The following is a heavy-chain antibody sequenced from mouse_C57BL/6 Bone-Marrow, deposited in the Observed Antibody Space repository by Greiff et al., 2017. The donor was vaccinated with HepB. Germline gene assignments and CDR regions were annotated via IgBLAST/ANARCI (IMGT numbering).Heavy chain of an antibody. V-gene: IGHV5-6*01. J-gene: IGHJ4*01. Sequence: EVQLVESGGDLVKPGGSLKLSCAASGFTFSSYGMSWVRQTPDKRLEWVATISSGGSYTYYPDSVKGRFTISRDNAKNTLYLQMSSLKSEDTAMYYCARHEDGNYVGYYAMDYWGQGTSVTVSS. CDR2: ISSGGSYT. CDR1: GFTFSSYG. D-gene: IGHD2-1*01. CDR3: ARHEDGNYVGYYAMDY.